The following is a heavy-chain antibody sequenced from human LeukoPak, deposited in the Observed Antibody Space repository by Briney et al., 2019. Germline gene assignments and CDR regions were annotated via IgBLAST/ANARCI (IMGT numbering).Heavy chain of an antibody. CDR3: ARSEGCSSTSCPYYFDY. J-gene: IGHJ4*02. CDR1: GYTFTSYG. V-gene: IGHV1-18*01. Sequence: ASVKVSCKASGYTFTSYGISWVRQAPGQGLEWMGWISAYNGNTNYAQKLQGRVTMTTDTSTSTAYMELRSLRSDDTAVYYCARSEGCSSTSCPYYFDYWGQGTLVTVSS. CDR2: ISAYNGNT. D-gene: IGHD2-2*01.